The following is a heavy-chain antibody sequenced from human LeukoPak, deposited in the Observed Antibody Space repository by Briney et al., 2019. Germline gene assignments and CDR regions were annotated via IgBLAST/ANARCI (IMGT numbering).Heavy chain of an antibody. Sequence: SETLSLTCTVSGASISNYYWSWIRQPAGKGLEWIGRIYASGSTNYNPSLKSRVTISVDQSKNQFSLKLNSVTAADTAVHYCARGETIFPYWGQGTLVTVSS. V-gene: IGHV4-4*07. CDR1: GASISNYY. CDR3: ARGETIFPY. J-gene: IGHJ4*02. CDR2: IYASGST. D-gene: IGHD3-9*01.